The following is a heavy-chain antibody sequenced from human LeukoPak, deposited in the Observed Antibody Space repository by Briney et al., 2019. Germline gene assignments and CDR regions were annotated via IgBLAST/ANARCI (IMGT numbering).Heavy chain of an antibody. V-gene: IGHV4-59*11. CDR1: GGSISSHY. CDR2: IYYSGST. CDR3: ARVNWNSPYYYYYYMDV. J-gene: IGHJ6*03. Sequence: SETLSLTCTVSGGSISSHYWSWIWQPPGKGLEWIGYIYYSGSTNYNPSLKSRVTISVDTSKNQFSLKLSSVTAADTAVYYCARVNWNSPYYYYYYMDVWGKGTTVTVSS. D-gene: IGHD1-1*01.